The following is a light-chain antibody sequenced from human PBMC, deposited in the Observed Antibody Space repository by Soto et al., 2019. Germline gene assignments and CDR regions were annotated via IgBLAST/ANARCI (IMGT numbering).Light chain of an antibody. V-gene: IGLV1-40*01. CDR2: DNN. CDR3: QSYDSSLSGARV. J-gene: IGLJ3*02. CDR1: SSNIGAGYG. Sequence: QPVLTQPPSVSGAPGQRVTISCTGSSSNIGAGYGVHWYQQLPGTAPKVLIYDNNSRPSGVPDRFSGSKSGTSASLAITGLQAEDEADYYCQSYDSSLSGARVFGGGTKLTVL.